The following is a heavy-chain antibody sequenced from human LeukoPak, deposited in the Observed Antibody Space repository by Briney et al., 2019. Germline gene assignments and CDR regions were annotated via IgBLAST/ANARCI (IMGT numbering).Heavy chain of an antibody. CDR1: GGSISSNNW. D-gene: IGHD1-26*01. Sequence: SETLSLTCAVSGGSISSNNWWSWVRQPAGKGLEWIGEIYHSGSTNYNPSLKSRVTISVDTSKNQFSLKLSSVTAADTAVYYCARFTYSGSYAYFDYWGQGTLVTVSS. CDR3: ARFTYSGSYAYFDY. CDR2: IYHSGST. V-gene: IGHV4-4*02. J-gene: IGHJ4*02.